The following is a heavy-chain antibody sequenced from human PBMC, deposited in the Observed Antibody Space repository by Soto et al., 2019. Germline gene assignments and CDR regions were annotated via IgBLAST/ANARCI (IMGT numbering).Heavy chain of an antibody. J-gene: IGHJ4*02. V-gene: IGHV3-30-3*01. CDR1: GFTFSSYA. Sequence: PGGSLRLSCAASGFTFSSYAMHWVRQAPGKGLEWVAVISYDGSNKYYADSVKGRFTISRDNSKNTLYLQMNSLRAEDTAVYYCARDPTTREASEIVVVNYGYYFDYWGQGTLVTVSS. CDR2: ISYDGSNK. D-gene: IGHD3-22*01. CDR3: ARDPTTREASEIVVVNYGYYFDY.